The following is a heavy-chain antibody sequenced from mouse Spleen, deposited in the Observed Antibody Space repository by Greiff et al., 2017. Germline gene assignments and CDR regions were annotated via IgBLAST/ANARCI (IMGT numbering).Heavy chain of an antibody. CDR3: ARDPYGSSYGWYFDV. J-gene: IGHJ1*01. V-gene: IGHV1-81*01. CDR2: IYPRSGNT. D-gene: IGHD1-1*01. CDR1: GYTFTSYG. Sequence: VQLQQSGAELARPGASVKLSCKASGYTFTSYGISWVKQRTGQGLEWIGEIYPRSGNTYYNEKFKGKATLTADKSSSTAYMELRSLTSEDSAVYFCARDPYGSSYGWYFDVWGAGTTVTVSS.